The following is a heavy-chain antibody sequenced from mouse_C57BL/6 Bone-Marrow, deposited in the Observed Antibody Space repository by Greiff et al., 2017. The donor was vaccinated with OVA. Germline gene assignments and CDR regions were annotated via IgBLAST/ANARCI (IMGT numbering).Heavy chain of an antibody. CDR2: INPSNGGT. Sequence: QVQLQQPGTELVKPGASVKLSCKASGYTFTSYWMHWVKQRPGQGLEWIGNINPSNGGTNYNEKFKSKATLTVDKSSSTAYMQLSSLTSEDSAVYYCARGFATVVATKYFDVWGTGTTVIVSS. J-gene: IGHJ1*03. V-gene: IGHV1-53*01. D-gene: IGHD1-1*01. CDR3: ARGFATVVATKYFDV. CDR1: GYTFTSYW.